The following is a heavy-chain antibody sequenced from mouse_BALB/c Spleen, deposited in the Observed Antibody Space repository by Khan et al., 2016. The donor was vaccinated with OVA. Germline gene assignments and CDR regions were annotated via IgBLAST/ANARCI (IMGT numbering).Heavy chain of an antibody. CDR1: GYSITSGYA. D-gene: IGHD1-1*01. J-gene: IGHJ2*01. CDR3: ARGNYYGYYFDY. V-gene: IGHV3-2*02. Sequence: EVELVESGPGLVKPSQSLSLTCTVTGYSITSGYAWNWIRQFPGNKLEWMGYISYSGGTSYNPSLKSRISITRDTSKNQFLLQLNSVTTEDTATYYCARGNYYGYYFDYWGQGTTLTVSS. CDR2: ISYSGGT.